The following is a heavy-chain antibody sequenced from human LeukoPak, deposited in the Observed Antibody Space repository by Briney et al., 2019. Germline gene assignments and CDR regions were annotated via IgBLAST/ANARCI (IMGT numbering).Heavy chain of an antibody. D-gene: IGHD3-16*02. CDR1: GFTFSSYW. CDR3: ARSSMITFGGVIVRAFDI. Sequence: GGSLRLSCAASGFTFSSYWMSWVGQAPGKGLEWVANIKQDGSEKYYVDSVKGRFTISRDNAKNSLYLQMNSLRAEDTAVYYRARSSMITFGGVIVRAFDIWGQGTMVTVSS. V-gene: IGHV3-7*03. J-gene: IGHJ3*02. CDR2: IKQDGSEK.